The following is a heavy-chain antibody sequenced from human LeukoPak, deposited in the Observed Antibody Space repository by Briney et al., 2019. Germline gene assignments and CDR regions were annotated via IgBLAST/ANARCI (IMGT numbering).Heavy chain of an antibody. D-gene: IGHD3-10*01. V-gene: IGHV3-23*01. Sequence: GGTLRLSCAASGFTFSSYGMSWVRQAPGKGLEWVSAISGSGGSTYYADSVKGRFTISRDNSKNTLYLQMNSLRAEDTAVYYCAKDTSGDYNYFDYWAREPWSPSPQ. CDR3: AKDTSGDYNYFDY. CDR2: ISGSGGST. CDR1: GFTFSSYG. J-gene: IGHJ4*02.